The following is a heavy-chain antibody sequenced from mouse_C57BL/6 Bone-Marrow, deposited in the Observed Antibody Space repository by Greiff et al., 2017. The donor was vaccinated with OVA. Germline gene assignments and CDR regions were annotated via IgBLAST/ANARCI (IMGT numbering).Heavy chain of an antibody. D-gene: IGHD1-1*01. CDR3: AREGDYYGSRLYWYFDV. V-gene: IGHV1-12*01. CDR1: GYTFTSYN. CDR2: IYPGNGAT. Sequence: LQQSGAELVRPGASLKMSCKASGYTFTSYNMHWVKQTPRQGLEWIGAIYPGNGATSYNQKFKGKATLTVDKSSSTAYMQLSSLTSEVSAVYFCAREGDYYGSRLYWYFDVWGTGTTVTVSS. J-gene: IGHJ1*03.